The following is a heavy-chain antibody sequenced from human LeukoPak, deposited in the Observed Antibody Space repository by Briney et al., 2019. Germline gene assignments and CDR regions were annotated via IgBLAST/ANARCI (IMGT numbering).Heavy chain of an antibody. V-gene: IGHV4-4*02. D-gene: IGHD4-17*01. CDR2: IYHSGST. CDR1: GGPTSSSNW. CDR3: ASRDGDYVLFDY. Sequence: SGTLPLTCAVPGGPTSSSNWWSWVRQPPGKGLEWIGEIYHSGSTNYNPSLKSRVTISVDKSKNQFSLKLSSVTAADTAVYYCASRDGDYVLFDYWGQGTLVTVSS. J-gene: IGHJ4*02.